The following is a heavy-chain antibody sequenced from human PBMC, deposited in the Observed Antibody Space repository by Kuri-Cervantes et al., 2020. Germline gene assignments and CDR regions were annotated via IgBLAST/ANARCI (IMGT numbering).Heavy chain of an antibody. CDR2: ITWDGFST. J-gene: IGHJ6*03. D-gene: IGHD6-19*01. CDR3: AKESVAGLYYYYMDV. Sequence: GESLKISCAASGFTFDDYAMHWVRQAPGKGLEWVSLITWDGFSTHYADSVKGRFAISRDNSISSLYLQMNSLRAEDTALYYCAKESVAGLYYYYMDVWGKGTTVTVSS. CDR1: GFTFDDYA. V-gene: IGHV3-43D*04.